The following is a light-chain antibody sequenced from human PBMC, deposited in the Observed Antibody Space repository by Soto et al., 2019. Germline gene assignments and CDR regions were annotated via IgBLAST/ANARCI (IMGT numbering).Light chain of an antibody. CDR3: SSYTSSSTLMI. CDR2: DVS. J-gene: IGLJ2*01. V-gene: IGLV2-14*01. Sequence: QSALTQPASVSGSPGQSITICCTGTSSDVGGYNYVSWYQQHPGKAPKLMIYDVSNRPSGVSTRFSGSKSGNTASLTISGLQAEDEADYYCSSYTSSSTLMIFGGGTKVTVL. CDR1: SSDVGGYNY.